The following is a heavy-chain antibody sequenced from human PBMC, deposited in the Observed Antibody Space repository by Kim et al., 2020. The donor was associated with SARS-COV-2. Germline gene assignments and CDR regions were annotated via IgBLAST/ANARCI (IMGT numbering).Heavy chain of an antibody. CDR2: T. CDR3: ARAESTGGSDY. Sequence: TNSADSVGGRFTTSRDNAKHTLFLQMNSLRVEDTAVYYCARAESTGGSDYWGQGTLVTVSS. D-gene: IGHD1-1*01. V-gene: IGHV3-74*01. J-gene: IGHJ4*02.